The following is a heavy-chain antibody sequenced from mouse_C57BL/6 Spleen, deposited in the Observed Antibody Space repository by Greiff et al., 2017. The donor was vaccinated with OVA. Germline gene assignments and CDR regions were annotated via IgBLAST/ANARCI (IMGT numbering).Heavy chain of an antibody. CDR3: ARRALYAMDY. CDR2: ISSGGSYT. J-gene: IGHJ4*01. Sequence: EVQLVESGGDLVKPGGSLKLSCAASGFTFSSYGMSWVRQTPDKRLEWVATISSGGSYTYYPDSVKGRFTISRDNAKNTLYLQMSSLKSEDTAMYYCARRALYAMDYWGQGTSVTVSS. CDR1: GFTFSSYG. V-gene: IGHV5-6*01.